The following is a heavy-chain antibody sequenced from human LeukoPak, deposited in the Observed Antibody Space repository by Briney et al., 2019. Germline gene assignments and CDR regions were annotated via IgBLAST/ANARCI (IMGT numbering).Heavy chain of an antibody. V-gene: IGHV4-34*01. D-gene: IGHD3-3*01. J-gene: IGHJ5*02. CDR2: INHSGST. Sequence: KPSETLSLTCAVYGGSFSGYYWSWIRKPPGKGLEWIGEINHSGSTNYNPSLKSRVTISVDTSKNQFSLKLSSVTAADTAVYYCARGTIVVVLAATYYDFWSGYSWFDPWGQGTLVTVSS. CDR1: GGSFSGYY. CDR3: ARGTIVVVLAATYYDFWSGYSWFDP.